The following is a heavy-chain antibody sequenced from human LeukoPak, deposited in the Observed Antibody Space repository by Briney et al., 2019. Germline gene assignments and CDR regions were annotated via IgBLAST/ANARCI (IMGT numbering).Heavy chain of an antibody. CDR1: GGSFSGYY. J-gene: IGHJ4*02. D-gene: IGHD5-18*01. V-gene: IGHV4-34*01. Sequence: PSETLSLTCAVYGGSFSGYYWSWIRQPPGKGLEWIGEINHSGSTNYNPSLKSRVTISVDTSKNQFSLKLSSVTAADTAVYYCARGSARYSYGYGTGYYFDYWGQGTLVTVSS. CDR2: INHSGST. CDR3: ARGSARYSYGYGTGYYFDY.